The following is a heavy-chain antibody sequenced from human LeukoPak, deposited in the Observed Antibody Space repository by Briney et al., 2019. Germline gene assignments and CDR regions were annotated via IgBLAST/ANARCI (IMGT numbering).Heavy chain of an antibody. CDR3: AKDFLRWGSGWSGRLDY. CDR1: GFAFSSFA. Sequence: GGSLRLSCAASGFAFSSFAMSWVRQAPGKGLEWVSAIRGPATSTYYADSVKGRFTISRDNSKNTLYLEMNSLRAEDTAIYYCAKDFLRWGSGWSGRLDYWGQGTLVTVSS. D-gene: IGHD6-19*01. CDR2: IRGPATST. V-gene: IGHV3-23*01. J-gene: IGHJ4*02.